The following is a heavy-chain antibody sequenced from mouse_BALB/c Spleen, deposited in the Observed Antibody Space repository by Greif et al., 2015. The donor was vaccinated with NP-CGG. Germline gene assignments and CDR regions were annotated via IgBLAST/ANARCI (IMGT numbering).Heavy chain of an antibody. D-gene: IGHD2-4*01. Sequence: EVQLQQSGAELVRPGALVKLSCKASGFNIKDYYMHWVKQRPEQGLEWIGWIDPENGNTIYDPKFQGKASITADTSSNTAYLQLSSLTSEDTAVYYCARESLGLRREGFAYWGQGTLVTVSA. CDR3: ARESLGLRREGFAY. CDR2: IDPENGNT. J-gene: IGHJ3*01. V-gene: IGHV14-1*02. CDR1: GFNIKDYY.